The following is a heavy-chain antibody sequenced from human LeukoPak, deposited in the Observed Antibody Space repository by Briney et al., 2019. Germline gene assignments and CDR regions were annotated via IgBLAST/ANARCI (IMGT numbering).Heavy chain of an antibody. CDR1: GFTFSSYA. Sequence: RTGGSLRLSCAASGFTFSSYAMSWVRQAPGKGLEWVSAISGSGGTTYYADSVKGRFTFSRDNSKNTLYLQMNSLRAEDTAVYYCAKVAYGAYTDFDYWGQGTLVTVSS. V-gene: IGHV3-23*01. CDR2: ISGSGGTT. D-gene: IGHD4/OR15-4a*01. J-gene: IGHJ4*02. CDR3: AKVAYGAYTDFDY.